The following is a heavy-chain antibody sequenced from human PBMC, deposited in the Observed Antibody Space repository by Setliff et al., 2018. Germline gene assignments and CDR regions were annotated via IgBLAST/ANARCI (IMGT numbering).Heavy chain of an antibody. Sequence: PSETLSLTCAVYGGSFSGYYWSWIRQPPGKGLEWIGEINHSGSTNYNPSLKSRVTISVDTSKNQFSLKMTSMTAADTAVYYCARASWYYDFWSGSEGSGWFDPWGQGTLVTSPQ. CDR1: GGSFSGYY. J-gene: IGHJ5*02. CDR2: INHSGST. V-gene: IGHV4-34*01. D-gene: IGHD3-3*01. CDR3: ARASWYYDFWSGSEGSGWFDP.